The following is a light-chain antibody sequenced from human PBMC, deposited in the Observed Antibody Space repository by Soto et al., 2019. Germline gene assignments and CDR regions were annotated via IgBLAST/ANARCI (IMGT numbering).Light chain of an antibody. CDR1: QSVSTY. CDR3: QQYNKWPLIT. CDR2: DAS. J-gene: IGKJ5*01. Sequence: EIVLTQSPATLSLSPGERATLSCRASQSVSTYLAWYQQRPGQAPRLLIYDASTRATDIPARFSGSGSGTEFTLTISSLQSEDFALYYCQQYNKWPLITFGQGTRLEIK. V-gene: IGKV3D-15*01.